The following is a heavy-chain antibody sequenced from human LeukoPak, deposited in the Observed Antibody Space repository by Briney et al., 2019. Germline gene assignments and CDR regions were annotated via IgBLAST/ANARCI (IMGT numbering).Heavy chain of an antibody. CDR1: GFTFSDYA. V-gene: IGHV3-23*01. CDR2: ISGTARSA. CDR3: VKDVLRLNYGYFDL. D-gene: IGHD2-21*01. J-gene: IGHJ2*01. Sequence: GGSLRLSCAASGFTFSDYAMGWVRQAPGKGLEWVSGISGTARSAYYTDSVKGRFTVSRENSKKTLYLQMSSLRAEDTAAYYCVKDVLRLNYGYFDLWGRGTLVTVSS.